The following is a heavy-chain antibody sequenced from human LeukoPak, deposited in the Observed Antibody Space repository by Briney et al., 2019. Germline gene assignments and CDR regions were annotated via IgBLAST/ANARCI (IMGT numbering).Heavy chain of an antibody. CDR3: AKDPRGYSYGYPYYFDY. Sequence: GRSLRLSCAASGFTFSSYGMHWVRQAPGKGREWVAVISYDGSNKYYADSVKGRFTISRGNSKNTLYLQMNSLRAEDTAVYYCAKDPRGYSYGYPYYFDYWGQGTLVTVSS. CDR2: ISYDGSNK. J-gene: IGHJ4*02. CDR1: GFTFSSYG. D-gene: IGHD5-18*01. V-gene: IGHV3-30*18.